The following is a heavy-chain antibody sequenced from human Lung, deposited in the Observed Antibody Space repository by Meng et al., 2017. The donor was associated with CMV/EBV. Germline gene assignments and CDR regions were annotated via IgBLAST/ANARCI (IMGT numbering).Heavy chain of an antibody. CDR3: ARGYPDRDSYYGMEV. Sequence: SETLSLTCTVSGGSISSYYWSWIRQPPGKGLEWIGYIYYSGSTNYNPSLKSRVTISVDTSKNQFSLKLSSVTAADTAVYYCARGYPDRDSYYGMEVWGQGTTVTVSS. J-gene: IGHJ6*02. CDR2: IYYSGST. V-gene: IGHV4-59*01. D-gene: IGHD5-24*01. CDR1: GGSISSYY.